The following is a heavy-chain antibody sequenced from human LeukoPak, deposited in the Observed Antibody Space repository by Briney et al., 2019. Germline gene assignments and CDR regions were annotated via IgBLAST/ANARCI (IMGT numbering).Heavy chain of an antibody. J-gene: IGHJ3*02. D-gene: IGHD1-1*01. CDR2: IYSDNT. CDR1: GFTVSSNS. CDR3: AKDSVRVPHDAFDI. V-gene: IGHV3-53*01. Sequence: GRSLRLSCTVSGFTVSSNSMSWVRQAPGKGLEWVSFIYSDNTHYSDSVKGRFTISRDNSKNTLYLQMNSLRAEDTAVYYCAKDSVRVPHDAFDIWGQGTMVTVSS.